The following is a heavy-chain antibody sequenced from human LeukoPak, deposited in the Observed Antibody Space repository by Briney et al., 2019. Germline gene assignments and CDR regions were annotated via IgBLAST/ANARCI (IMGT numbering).Heavy chain of an antibody. CDR2: IKSKTDGGTT. J-gene: IGHJ2*01. CDR1: GFTFSSYS. D-gene: IGHD5-18*01. Sequence: PGGSLRLSCAASGFTFSSYSMSWVRQAPGKGLEWVGRIKSKTDGGTTDYAAPVKGRFTISRDDSKNTVNLQMNSLKTEDTAVYYCNAQLSVWGRGTLVTVSS. CDR3: NAQLSV. V-gene: IGHV3-15*01.